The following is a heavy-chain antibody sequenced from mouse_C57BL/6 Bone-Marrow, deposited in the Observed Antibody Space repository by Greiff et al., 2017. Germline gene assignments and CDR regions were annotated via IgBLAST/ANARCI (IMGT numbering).Heavy chain of an antibody. V-gene: IGHV1-63*01. CDR2: IYPGGGYT. Sequence: LVESGAELVRPGTSVKMSCKASGYTFTNYWIGWAKQRPGHGLEWIGDIYPGGGYTNYNEKFKGKATLTADKSSSTAYMQFSSLTSEDSAIYYCARHSYYYGSWYAMDYWGQGTSVTVSS. D-gene: IGHD1-1*01. CDR3: ARHSYYYGSWYAMDY. CDR1: GYTFTNYW. J-gene: IGHJ4*01.